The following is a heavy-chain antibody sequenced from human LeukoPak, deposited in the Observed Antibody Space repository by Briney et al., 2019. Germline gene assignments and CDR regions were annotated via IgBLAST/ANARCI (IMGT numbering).Heavy chain of an antibody. CDR2: TNPNSGGT. D-gene: IGHD6-13*01. CDR1: GYTFTGYY. CDR3: ARGLTSSWYFLLDY. V-gene: IGHV1-2*02. J-gene: IGHJ4*02. Sequence: GASVKVSCKASGYTFTGYYMHWVRQAPGQGLEWMGWTNPNSGGTNYAQKFQGRVTMTRDTSISTAYMELSRLRSDDTAVYYCARGLTSSWYFLLDYWGQGTLVTVSS.